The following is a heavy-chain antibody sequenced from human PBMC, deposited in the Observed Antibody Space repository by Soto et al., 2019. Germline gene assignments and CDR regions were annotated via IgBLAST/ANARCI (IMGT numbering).Heavy chain of an antibody. CDR3: ARLATIDNWFDP. Sequence: SETLSLTCTVSGGSISSGDYYWSWIRQPPGKGLEWIGYIYYSGSTYYNPSLKSRVTISVDTSKNQFSLKLSSVTAADTAVYYCARLATIDNWFDPGGQGTLVTVS. D-gene: IGHD5-12*01. CDR2: IYYSGST. V-gene: IGHV4-30-4*01. J-gene: IGHJ5*02. CDR1: GGSISSGDYY.